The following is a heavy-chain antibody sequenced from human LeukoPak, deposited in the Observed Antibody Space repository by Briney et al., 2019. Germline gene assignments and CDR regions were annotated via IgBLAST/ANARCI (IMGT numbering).Heavy chain of an antibody. D-gene: IGHD3-22*01. Sequence: SGKSLRLSCAASGFTFRSYSMHWVCQAPGQGLEWVAVIWYDGSRSDYADSVKGRFTISRDNSKNTLFLQMNSLRGENTAVYYCTRDAADYFDSSASFDYWGQGTLVTVSS. CDR1: GFTFRSYS. V-gene: IGHV3-30*04. CDR2: IWYDGSRS. CDR3: TRDAADYFDSSASFDY. J-gene: IGHJ4*02.